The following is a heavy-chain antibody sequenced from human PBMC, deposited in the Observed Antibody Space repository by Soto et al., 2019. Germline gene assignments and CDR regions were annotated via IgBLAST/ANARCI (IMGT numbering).Heavy chain of an antibody. J-gene: IGHJ6*02. CDR2: IIPRSATS. V-gene: IGHV1-69*13. Sequence: SVKVSCKASGDTFSTYTITWMRQAPGQGLEWMGGIIPRSATSNYAQRFQGRVTITADESTSTAYMELSSLSFDDTAVYYCAREGGGYCISTSCYYYYGMDVWG. D-gene: IGHD2-2*01. CDR1: GDTFSTYT. CDR3: AREGGGYCISTSCYYYYGMDV.